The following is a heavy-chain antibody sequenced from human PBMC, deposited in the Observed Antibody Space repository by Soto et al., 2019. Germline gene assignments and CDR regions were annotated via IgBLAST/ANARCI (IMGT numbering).Heavy chain of an antibody. CDR1: GFTFSSYA. Sequence: GSLRLSCAAAGFTFSSYAMSWVRQPPGKGLEWIGEINHSGSTNYNPSLKSRVTISVDTSKNQFSLKLSSVTAADTAVYYCARAYSLWSTFGYYFDYWGQGTLVTVSS. CDR3: ARAYSLWSTFGYYFDY. D-gene: IGHD3-10*01. V-gene: IGHV4-34*01. CDR2: INHSGST. J-gene: IGHJ4*02.